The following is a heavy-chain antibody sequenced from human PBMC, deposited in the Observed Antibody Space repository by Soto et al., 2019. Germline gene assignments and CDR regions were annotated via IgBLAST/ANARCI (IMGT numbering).Heavy chain of an antibody. V-gene: IGHV3-30*18. CDR3: AKYLGSGSYLFDAFDI. J-gene: IGHJ3*02. D-gene: IGHD1-26*01. CDR1: GFTFSNYG. Sequence: QGQLVESGGGVVQPGRSLRLSCAASGFTFSNYGMHWVRQAPGKGLEWVAVISYDGSNKYYADSVKGRFTISRDNSKNTVYLHMNSLRAEDTAVYYCAKYLGSGSYLFDAFDIWGQGTMVTVSS. CDR2: ISYDGSNK.